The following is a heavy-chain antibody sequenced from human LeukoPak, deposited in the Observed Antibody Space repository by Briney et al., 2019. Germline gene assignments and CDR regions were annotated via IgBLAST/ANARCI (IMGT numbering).Heavy chain of an antibody. V-gene: IGHV4-61*02. D-gene: IGHD2-2*01. Sequence: SQTLSLTCTVSGGSISSGSYYWSWIRQPAGKGLEWIGRIYTSGSTNYNPSLKSRVTISVDTSKNQFSLKLSSVTAADTAVYYCARVYCSSTSCHLDYWGQGTLVTVSS. CDR1: GGSISSGSYY. J-gene: IGHJ4*02. CDR3: ARVYCSSTSCHLDY. CDR2: IYTSGST.